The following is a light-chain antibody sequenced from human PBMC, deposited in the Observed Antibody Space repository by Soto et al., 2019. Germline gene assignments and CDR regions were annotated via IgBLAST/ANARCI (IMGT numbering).Light chain of an antibody. V-gene: IGKV3-15*01. J-gene: IGKJ2*01. Sequence: EIVMTQSPATLSVSPGERATLSCRASQSVGSNLAWYQQKPGQAPRLLIYGSSTTATGIPARFSGSGSETEFTLTISSLQSEDFAVYFCQQYNIWPPYTFGQGTKLEIK. CDR3: QQYNIWPPYT. CDR1: QSVGSN. CDR2: GSS.